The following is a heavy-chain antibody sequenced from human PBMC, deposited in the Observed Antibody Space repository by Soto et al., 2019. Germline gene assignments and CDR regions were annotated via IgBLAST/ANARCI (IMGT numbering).Heavy chain of an antibody. J-gene: IGHJ6*03. CDR1: GGSISSSSYY. CDR3: ARQGDCSSTSCHYSIYYYYMDV. D-gene: IGHD2-2*01. CDR2: IYYSGST. V-gene: IGHV4-39*01. Sequence: SETLSLTCTASGGSISSSSYYWGWIRQPPGKGLEWIGSIYYSGSTYYNPSLKSRVTISVDTSKNQFSLKLSSVTAADTAVYYCARQGDCSSTSCHYSIYYYYMDVWGKGTTVTVSS.